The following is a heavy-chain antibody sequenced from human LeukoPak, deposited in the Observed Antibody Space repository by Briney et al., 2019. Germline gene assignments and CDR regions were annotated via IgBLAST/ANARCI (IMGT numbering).Heavy chain of an antibody. Sequence: GGSLRLSCAASGFIFSSYEMNWVRQAPGKGLEWVAYISSSGSTIYYADSVKGRFTISRDNAKNSLYLQMNSLRTEDTALYYCAKDKRAAMVGYAFDIWGQGTMVTVSS. CDR3: AKDKRAAMVGYAFDI. J-gene: IGHJ3*02. CDR2: ISSSGSTI. D-gene: IGHD5-18*01. V-gene: IGHV3-48*03. CDR1: GFIFSSYE.